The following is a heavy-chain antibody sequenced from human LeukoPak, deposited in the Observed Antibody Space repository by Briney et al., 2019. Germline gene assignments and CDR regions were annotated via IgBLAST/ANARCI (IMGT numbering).Heavy chain of an antibody. Sequence: SETLSLTCAVSGGSIRRSRWWSWVRQPPGKGLEWIGEIYHSGSTNYNPSLKSRVTISVDESKNEFSLRLNSVAAADTAVYYCATRMDGSGAFDIWGQGTMVTVSS. J-gene: IGHJ3*02. CDR2: IYHSGST. CDR1: GGSIRRSRW. V-gene: IGHV4-4*02. D-gene: IGHD3-3*01. CDR3: ATRMDGSGAFDI.